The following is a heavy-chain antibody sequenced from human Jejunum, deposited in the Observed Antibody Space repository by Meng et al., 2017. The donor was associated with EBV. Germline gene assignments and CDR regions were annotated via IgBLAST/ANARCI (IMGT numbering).Heavy chain of an antibody. CDR1: GYTFTNYY. D-gene: IGHD6-13*01. CDR3: ARGLDSSTPGTD. V-gene: IGHV1-46*01. CDR2: VNPSPVDT. J-gene: IGHJ4*02. Sequence: QVHLVQSGAEAKKPGASVKIYCKTSGYTFTNYYMHWVRQAPGQGLEWVGMVNPSPVDTNYARKFQGRVTMTSDTSTSTVHMELNSLKSDDTAVYYCARGLDSSTPGTDWGQGTLVTVSS.